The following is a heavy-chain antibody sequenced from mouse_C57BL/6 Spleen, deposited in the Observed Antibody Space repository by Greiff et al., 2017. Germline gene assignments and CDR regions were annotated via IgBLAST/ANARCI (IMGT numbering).Heavy chain of an antibody. Sequence: EVQLQQSGAEFVRPGASVKLSCTASGFNIKDDYMHWVKQRPEQGLEWIGWIDPENGDTEYASKFQGKATITADTSSNTAYLQLSSLTSEDTAVYYCTTNYGSSFLWYFDVWGTGTTVTVSS. CDR1: GFNIKDDY. J-gene: IGHJ1*03. D-gene: IGHD1-1*01. CDR2: IDPENGDT. CDR3: TTNYGSSFLWYFDV. V-gene: IGHV14-4*01.